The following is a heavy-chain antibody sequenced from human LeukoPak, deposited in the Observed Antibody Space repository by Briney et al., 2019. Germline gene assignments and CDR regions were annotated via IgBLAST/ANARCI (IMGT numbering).Heavy chain of an antibody. CDR3: ARDKESSSWYTRYYYYYYMDV. V-gene: IGHV1-8*01. CDR1: GYTFTSYD. Sequence: ASVKVSCKASGYTFTSYDINWVRQATGQGLEGMGWMNPNSGNTGYAQKFQGRVTMTRNTSISTAYMELSSLRSEDTAVYYCARDKESSSWYTRYYYYYYMDVWGKGTTVTVSS. J-gene: IGHJ6*03. D-gene: IGHD6-13*01. CDR2: MNPNSGNT.